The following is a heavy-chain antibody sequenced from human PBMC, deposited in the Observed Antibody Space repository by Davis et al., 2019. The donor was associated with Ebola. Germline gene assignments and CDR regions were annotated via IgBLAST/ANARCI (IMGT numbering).Heavy chain of an antibody. Sequence: SETLSLTCTVSGGSISGYYYNWVRHPPGKGLEWIGYIHYSGSTNYSASLKSRVTISVDTSKNQFSLKLSSVTAADTAVYYCAMALSDYYYIDVWGKGTTVTVSS. CDR2: IHYSGST. CDR1: GGSISGYY. V-gene: IGHV4-59*08. CDR3: AMALSDYYYIDV. J-gene: IGHJ6*03.